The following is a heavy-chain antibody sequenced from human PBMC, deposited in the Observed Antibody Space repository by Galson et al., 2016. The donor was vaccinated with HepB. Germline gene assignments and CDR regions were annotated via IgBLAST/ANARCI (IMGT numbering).Heavy chain of an antibody. V-gene: IGHV3-7*01. CDR2: ITTDRRKT. Sequence: SLRLSCATTTFAFSSSGMTWVRQAPGQGLEWVARITTDRRKTHYVQTVKDRVTFSTDNSTSTPYMEMSSLRVEDTAVYYCAEGGWRSGSYWGNWGQGTLVTVSS. CDR1: TFAFSSSG. CDR3: AEGGWRSGSYWGN. J-gene: IGHJ4*02. D-gene: IGHD3-16*01.